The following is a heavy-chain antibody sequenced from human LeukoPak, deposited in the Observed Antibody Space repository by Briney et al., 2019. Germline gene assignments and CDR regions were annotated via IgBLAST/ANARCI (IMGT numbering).Heavy chain of an antibody. J-gene: IGHJ4*02. CDR2: IGGSGVST. CDR3: AKDIGGYFDY. V-gene: IGHV3-23*01. D-gene: IGHD1-26*01. Sequence: GGSLRLSCAASGFTFSSYAMSWVRQAPGKGLEWVSAIGGSGVSTYYADSVKGRFTISRDNSKNTLYLQMNSLRAEDTAVYYCAKDIGGYFDYWGQGTLVTVSS. CDR1: GFTFSSYA.